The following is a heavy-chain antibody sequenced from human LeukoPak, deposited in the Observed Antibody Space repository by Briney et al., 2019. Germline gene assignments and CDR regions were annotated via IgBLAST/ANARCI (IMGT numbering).Heavy chain of an antibody. CDR2: ISYDGSNK. V-gene: IGHV3-30*18. CDR3: ANLPLRDIVANH. D-gene: IGHD5-12*01. J-gene: IGHJ4*02. Sequence: GGSLRLSCAASGFTFSSYGMHWVRQAPGKGLEWVAVISYDGSNKYYADSVRGRFTISRDNSKNTLYLQMNSLRAEDTAVYYCANLPLRDIVANHWGQGTLVTVSS. CDR1: GFTFSSYG.